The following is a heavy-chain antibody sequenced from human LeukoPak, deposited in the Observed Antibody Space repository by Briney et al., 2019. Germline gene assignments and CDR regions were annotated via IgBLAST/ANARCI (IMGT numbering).Heavy chain of an antibody. CDR2: ISYDGSNK. Sequence: PGGSLRLSCAASGFTFSSYGIHWVRQAPGKGLEWVAVISYDGSNKYYADSVKGRFTISRDNSKNTLYLQMNSLRAEDTAVYYCAKDGGYSGSPFDIWGQGTMVTVSS. CDR1: GFTFSSYG. J-gene: IGHJ3*02. V-gene: IGHV3-30*18. D-gene: IGHD1-26*01. CDR3: AKDGGYSGSPFDI.